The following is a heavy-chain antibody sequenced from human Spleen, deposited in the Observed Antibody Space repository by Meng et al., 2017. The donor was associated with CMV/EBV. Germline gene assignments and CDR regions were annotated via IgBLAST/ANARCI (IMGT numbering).Heavy chain of an antibody. D-gene: IGHD3-10*01. CDR2: IIPILGIT. V-gene: IGHV1-69*04. CDR3: ARTATTSRGYFDL. Sequence: CMSSGASFRSFAIRWVRSAPGPGREWMGRIIPILGITNYAQKFQGSVAITADKITSTDFTELRSLTSEDAAVYYCARTATTSRGYFDLWGRSTLVTVSS. CDR1: GASFRSFA. J-gene: IGHJ2*01.